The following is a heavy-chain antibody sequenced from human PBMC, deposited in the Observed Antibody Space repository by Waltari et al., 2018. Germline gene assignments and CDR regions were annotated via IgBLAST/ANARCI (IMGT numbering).Heavy chain of an antibody. CDR1: GYTFTGYY. J-gene: IGHJ4*02. Sequence: VQLVQSGAEVKKPAASVKVSCKASGYTFTGYYLHWVRQATGQGLECMGRINPSSGGTNYAQKFQGRVTITADTSTDTAYMELSSLRSEDTAVYYCATDLFRRVQGVDFDYWGQGTLVTVSS. V-gene: IGHV1-2*06. D-gene: IGHD3-10*01. CDR2: INPSSGGT. CDR3: ATDLFRRVQGVDFDY.